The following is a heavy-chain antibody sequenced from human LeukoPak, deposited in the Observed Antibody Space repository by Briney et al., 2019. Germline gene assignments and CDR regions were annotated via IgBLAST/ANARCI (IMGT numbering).Heavy chain of an antibody. J-gene: IGHJ3*02. CDR3: ARGDYYDSSGSGALDI. Sequence: ASVKVSCKASGYTFTSYDINWVRQATGQGLEWMGGMNPNSGNTGYAQKFQGRVTMTRNTSISTAYMELSSLRSEDTAVYYCARGDYYDSSGSGALDIWGQGTMVTVSS. D-gene: IGHD3-22*01. V-gene: IGHV1-8*01. CDR2: MNPNSGNT. CDR1: GYTFTSYD.